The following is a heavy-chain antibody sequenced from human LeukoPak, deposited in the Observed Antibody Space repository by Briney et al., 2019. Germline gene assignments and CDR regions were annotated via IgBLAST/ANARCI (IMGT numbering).Heavy chain of an antibody. J-gene: IGHJ4*02. D-gene: IGHD2/OR15-2a*01. CDR1: GYTFTNYF. CDR2: INPTGGGT. Sequence: GASVKVSCKASGYTFTNYFMHWVRQVPGQGLEWMGVINPTGGGTTYAQRFQGRATMTRDTSTSTVHMELSSLRSEDTAVYYCARGQNKCLGHWGQGTLVTVSS. CDR3: ARGQNKCLGH. V-gene: IGHV1-46*01.